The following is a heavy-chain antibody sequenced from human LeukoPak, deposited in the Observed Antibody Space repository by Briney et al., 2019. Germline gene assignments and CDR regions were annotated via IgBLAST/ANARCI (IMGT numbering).Heavy chain of an antibody. J-gene: IGHJ3*02. D-gene: IGHD3-16*02. CDR3: ARAQYYDYVWGSYRTPPRDI. Sequence: ASVKISCKASGYTFTSYGISWVRHAPEQGLEWIRWISAYNGNTNYAQKLQGRVTMTTDTSTSTAYMELRSLRSDDTAVYYCARAQYYDYVWGSYRTPPRDIWGQGTMVTVSS. CDR2: ISAYNGNT. CDR1: GYTFTSYG. V-gene: IGHV1-18*04.